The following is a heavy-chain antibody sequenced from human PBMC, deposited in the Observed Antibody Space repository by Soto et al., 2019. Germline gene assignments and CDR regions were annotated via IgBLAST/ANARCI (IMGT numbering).Heavy chain of an antibody. CDR1: GGSISSGGYY. V-gene: IGHV4-31*03. Sequence: SETLSLTCTVSGGSISSGGYYWSWIRQHPGKGLEWIGYIYYSGSTYYNPSLKSRVTISVDTSKNQFSLKLSSVTAADTAVYYCAREKSTGGPFDYWGQGTLVTVSS. D-gene: IGHD7-27*01. CDR2: IYYSGST. CDR3: AREKSTGGPFDY. J-gene: IGHJ4*02.